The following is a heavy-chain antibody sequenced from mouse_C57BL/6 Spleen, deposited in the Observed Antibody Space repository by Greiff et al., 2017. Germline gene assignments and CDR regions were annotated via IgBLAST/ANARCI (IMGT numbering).Heavy chain of an antibody. CDR2: IHPNSGST. CDR1: GYTFTSYW. Sequence: VQLQQPGAELVKPGASVKLSCKASGYTFTSYWMHWVKQRPGQGLEWIGMIHPNSGSTNYNEKFKSKATLTVDKSSSTAYMQLSSLTSEDSAVYYCASYIYYYGSSYEAYAMDYWGQGTSVTVSS. CDR3: ASYIYYYGSSYEAYAMDY. D-gene: IGHD1-1*01. V-gene: IGHV1-64*01. J-gene: IGHJ4*01.